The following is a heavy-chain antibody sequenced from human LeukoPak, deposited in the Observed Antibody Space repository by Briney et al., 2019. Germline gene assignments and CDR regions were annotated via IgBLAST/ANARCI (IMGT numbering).Heavy chain of an antibody. Sequence: GGSLRLSCAASGFTFSSYSMNWVRQAPGKGLEWVSSISSSSLYIYYADSVKGRFTISRDNAKNSLYLQMNSLRAEDMALYYCAKDSGYSYGFYYFDYWGQGTLVTVSS. CDR1: GFTFSSYS. V-gene: IGHV3-21*04. J-gene: IGHJ4*02. D-gene: IGHD5-18*01. CDR3: AKDSGYSYGFYYFDY. CDR2: ISSSSLYI.